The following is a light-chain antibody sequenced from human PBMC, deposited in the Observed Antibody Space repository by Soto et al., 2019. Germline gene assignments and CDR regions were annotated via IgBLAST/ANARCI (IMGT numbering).Light chain of an antibody. J-gene: IGKJ1*01. CDR1: HSVSSNY. Sequence: EIVLTQSPGTLSLSPGERATLSCRSSHSVSSNYLAWYQQKPGQAPRLLIYDVSSRATGIPDRFSGSGSGTDFTLTISRLEPAHSAVYYCQQYGISPTFGQGTKVEIK. V-gene: IGKV3-20*01. CDR2: DVS. CDR3: QQYGISPT.